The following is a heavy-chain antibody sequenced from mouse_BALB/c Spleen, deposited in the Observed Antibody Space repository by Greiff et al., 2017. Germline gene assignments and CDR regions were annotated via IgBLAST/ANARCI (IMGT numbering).Heavy chain of an antibody. CDR2: IDPYYGGT. V-gene: IGHV1-39*01. CDR1: GYSFTGYN. Sequence: EVQLQESGPELEKPGASVKISCKASGYSFTGYNMNWVKQSNGKSLEWIGNIDPYYGGTSYNQKFKGKATLTVDKSSSTAYMQLKSLTSEDSAVYYCAREGIYYGSSYVKYAMDYWGQGTSVTVSS. D-gene: IGHD1-1*01. J-gene: IGHJ4*01. CDR3: AREGIYYGSSYVKYAMDY.